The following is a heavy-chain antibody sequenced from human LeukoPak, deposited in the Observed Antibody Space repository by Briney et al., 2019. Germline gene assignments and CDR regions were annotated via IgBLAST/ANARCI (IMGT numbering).Heavy chain of an antibody. J-gene: IGHJ4*02. Sequence: GGPLRLSCAASGFTFSTYSMNWVRQAPGKGLEWVSSISGSSIYIYYADSVKGRFTISRDNAKNSLYLQLNSLRAEDTAVYYCARDPPYYDGSGYYYDYWGQGTLVTVSS. CDR2: ISGSSIYI. CDR1: GFTFSTYS. D-gene: IGHD3-22*01. CDR3: ARDPPYYDGSGYYYDY. V-gene: IGHV3-21*01.